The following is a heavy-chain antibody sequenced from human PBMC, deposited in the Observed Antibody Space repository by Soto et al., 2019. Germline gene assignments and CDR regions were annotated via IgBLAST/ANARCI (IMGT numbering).Heavy chain of an antibody. Sequence: PGRSLRLSGAASGGTCSSYSMSWVRQAPGKGLEWVSSISGSSTYIYYADSVKGRFTISRDNAKNSLYLQMNSLRAEDTAVYYCARDLGYYDSSGRRSAFDIWGRGTMVTVSS. CDR1: GGTCSSYS. D-gene: IGHD3-22*01. V-gene: IGHV3-21*01. CDR3: ARDLGYYDSSGRRSAFDI. CDR2: ISGSSTYI. J-gene: IGHJ3*02.